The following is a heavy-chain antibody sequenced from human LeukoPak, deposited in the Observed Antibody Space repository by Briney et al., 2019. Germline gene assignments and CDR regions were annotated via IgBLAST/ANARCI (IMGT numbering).Heavy chain of an antibody. CDR1: GFTFSSYA. J-gene: IGHJ4*02. D-gene: IGHD1-26*01. CDR3: AKGLWSDSGSYDPFHY. CDR2: ISSTGSST. V-gene: IGHV3-23*01. Sequence: GGSLRLSCAASGFTFSSYAMSWVRQAPGKGLEWVSGISSTGSSTFYADSVKGRFTISRDNSKNTLYVQTNSLRAEDTAVYYCAKGLWSDSGSYDPFHYWGQGTLVTVSS.